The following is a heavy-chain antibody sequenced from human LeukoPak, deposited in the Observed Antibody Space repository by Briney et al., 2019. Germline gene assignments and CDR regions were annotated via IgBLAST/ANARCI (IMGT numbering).Heavy chain of an antibody. CDR2: IYSTGTT. J-gene: IGHJ4*02. Sequence: SETLSLTCAVSGGSIRNSSFYWGWIRQPPGKGLEWIASIYSTGTTYYNPSIKSRITISVDTSKNQFSLKLSSVTAADTAVYYCARDYYDSSGFSYFDSWGRGALVTVSS. V-gene: IGHV4-39*07. CDR1: GGSIRNSSFY. CDR3: ARDYYDSSGFSYFDS. D-gene: IGHD3-22*01.